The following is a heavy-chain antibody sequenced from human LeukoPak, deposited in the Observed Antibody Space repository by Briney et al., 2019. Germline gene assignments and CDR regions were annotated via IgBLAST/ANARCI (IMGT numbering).Heavy chain of an antibody. CDR2: IKSKTDGGTT. D-gene: IGHD6-19*01. CDR1: GFTFSDAW. Sequence: PGGSLKLSCAASGFTFSDAWMTWVRQAPGKGLEWVGRIKSKTDGGTTDHAAPVKGRFTVSRDDSKNTLYLQMNSLKTEDTAAYYCLSSSGYYFESWGQGTLVTVSS. V-gene: IGHV3-15*01. CDR3: LSSSGYYFES. J-gene: IGHJ4*02.